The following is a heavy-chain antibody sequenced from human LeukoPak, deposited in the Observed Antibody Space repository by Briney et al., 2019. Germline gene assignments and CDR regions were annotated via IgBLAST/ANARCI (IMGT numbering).Heavy chain of an antibody. D-gene: IGHD1-26*01. CDR2: ISAYNGNT. Sequence: ASVKVPCKASGYTFTNYGISWVRQAPGQGLEWMGWISAYNGNTNYAQNFQGRVTMTTDTSTSTAYMELRSLRSDDTAVYYCARDRRGVWELLRAFDIWGQGTMVTVSS. CDR3: ARDRRGVWELLRAFDI. J-gene: IGHJ3*02. CDR1: GYTFTNYG. V-gene: IGHV1-18*01.